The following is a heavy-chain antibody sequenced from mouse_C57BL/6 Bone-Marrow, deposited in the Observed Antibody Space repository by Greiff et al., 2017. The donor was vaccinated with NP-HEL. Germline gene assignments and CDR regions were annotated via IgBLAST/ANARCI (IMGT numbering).Heavy chain of an antibody. CDR3: ARHKLYYYGRDYYAMDY. CDR2: FYPGSGSI. D-gene: IGHD1-1*01. V-gene: IGHV1-62-2*01. CDR1: GYTFTEYT. J-gene: IGHJ4*01. Sequence: VQLQQSGAELVKPGASVKLSCKASGYTFTEYTIHWVKQRSGQGLEWIGWFYPGSGSIKYNEKFKDKATLTADKSSSTVYMELSRLTSEDSAVYFCARHKLYYYGRDYYAMDYWGQGTSVTVSS.